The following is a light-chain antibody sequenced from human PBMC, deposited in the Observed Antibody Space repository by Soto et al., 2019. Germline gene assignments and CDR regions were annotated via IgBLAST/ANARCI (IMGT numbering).Light chain of an antibody. CDR1: QDIKNY. CDR2: DAS. Sequence: DIQMTQSPSSLSASVGDRVTITCQASQDIKNYLNWYQQKSGKAPKLLIYDASDLEKGVPSRFCGSGSGTDFTFSINILQPEDIATYYGQQYDNLPLTFGGGTKVEIK. J-gene: IGKJ4*01. CDR3: QQYDNLPLT. V-gene: IGKV1-33*01.